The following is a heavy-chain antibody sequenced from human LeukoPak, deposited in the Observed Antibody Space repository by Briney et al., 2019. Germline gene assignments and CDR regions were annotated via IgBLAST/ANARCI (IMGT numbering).Heavy chain of an antibody. V-gene: IGHV1-69*04. CDR3: ARDYYDSSGYYVGDAFDI. D-gene: IGHD3-22*01. CDR1: GGTFSSYT. Sequence: SVKVSCKASGGTFSSYTISWVRQAPGQGHEWMGRIIPILGIAKYAQKFQGRVTITADKSTSTAYMELSSLRSEDTAVYYCARDYYDSSGYYVGDAFDIWGQGTMVTVSS. J-gene: IGHJ3*02. CDR2: IIPILGIA.